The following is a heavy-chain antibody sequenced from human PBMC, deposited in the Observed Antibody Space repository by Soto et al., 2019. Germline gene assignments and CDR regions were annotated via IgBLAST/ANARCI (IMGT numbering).Heavy chain of an antibody. Sequence: ASVKVSCKASGYTFTSYGISWVRQAPGQGLEWMGWISAYNGNTNYAQKLQGRVTMTTDTSTSTAYMELRSLRSDDTAVYYCARDVVVVAATYYYYYGMDVWGQGTTVTVSS. CDR3: ARDVVVVAATYYYYYGMDV. CDR1: GYTFTSYG. CDR2: ISAYNGNT. D-gene: IGHD2-15*01. J-gene: IGHJ6*02. V-gene: IGHV1-18*01.